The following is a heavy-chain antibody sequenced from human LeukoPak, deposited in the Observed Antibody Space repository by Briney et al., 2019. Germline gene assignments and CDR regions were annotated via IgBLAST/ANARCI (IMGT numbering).Heavy chain of an antibody. CDR3: ARWSGGYYYFDY. CDR2: IYYSGST. Sequence: SETLSLTCTVSGGSISSYYRSWIRQPPGKGLDWIGYIYYSGSTNYNPSLKSRVTISVDTSKNQFSLKLSSVTAADTAVYYCARWSGGYYYFDYWGQGTLVTVSS. CDR1: GGSISSYY. V-gene: IGHV4-59*01. J-gene: IGHJ4*02. D-gene: IGHD5-12*01.